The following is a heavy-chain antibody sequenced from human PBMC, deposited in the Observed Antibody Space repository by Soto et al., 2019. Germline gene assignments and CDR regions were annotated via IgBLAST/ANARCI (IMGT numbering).Heavy chain of an antibody. D-gene: IGHD3-22*01. J-gene: IGHJ4*02. CDR1: GFTFSSYG. CDR3: AILRKLDYYDSSGYQGEGDY. CDR2: IWYDGSNK. V-gene: IGHV3-33*01. Sequence: QVQLVESGGGVVQPGRSLRLSCAASGFTFSSYGMHWVRQAPGKGLEWVAVIWYDGSNKYYADSVKGRFTISRDNSKNTLYLQMNSLRAEDTAVYYCAILRKLDYYDSSGYQGEGDYWGQGTLVTVSS.